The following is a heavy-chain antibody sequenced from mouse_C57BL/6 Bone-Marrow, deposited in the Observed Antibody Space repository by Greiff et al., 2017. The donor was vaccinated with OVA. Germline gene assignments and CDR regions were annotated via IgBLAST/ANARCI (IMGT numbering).Heavy chain of an antibody. J-gene: IGHJ3*01. V-gene: IGHV1-19*01. Sequence: EVQLQQSGPVLVKPGASVKMSCKASGYTFTDYYMNWVKQSHGKSLEWIGVINPYNGGTSYNQKFKGKATLTVDKSSSTAYMELNSLTSEDSAVYYCASRWLLELFAYWGQGTLVTVSA. CDR1: GYTFTDYY. CDR3: ASRWLLELFAY. CDR2: INPYNGGT. D-gene: IGHD2-3*01.